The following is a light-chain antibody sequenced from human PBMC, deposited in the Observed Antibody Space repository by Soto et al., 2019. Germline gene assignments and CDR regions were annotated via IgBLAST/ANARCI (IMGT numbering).Light chain of an antibody. CDR1: SSDVGTYDY. V-gene: IGLV2-14*01. J-gene: IGLJ2*01. CDR3: SSYTGSNTLVV. Sequence: SALTQPASVSGSPGQSITISCTGTSSDVGTYDYVSWYQQYPGKAPERIIFEVSYRASGVSNRFSGSKSGNTASLTISGLQAEDEADYYCSSYTGSNTLVVFGGGTKVTVL. CDR2: EVS.